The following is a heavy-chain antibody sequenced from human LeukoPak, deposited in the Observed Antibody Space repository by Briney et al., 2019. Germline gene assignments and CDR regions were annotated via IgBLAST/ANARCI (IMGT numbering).Heavy chain of an antibody. CDR2: IIPIFGTA. V-gene: IGHV1-69*13. J-gene: IGHJ3*02. Sequence: ASVKVSCKASGGTFSSYAISWVRQAPGQGLEWMGGIIPIFGTANYAQKFQGRVTITADAPRSTAYMELSSLTAENTVVYYCARVTMIVTRYAFDIWGQGTMVTVSS. D-gene: IGHD3-22*01. CDR1: GGTFSSYA. CDR3: ARVTMIVTRYAFDI.